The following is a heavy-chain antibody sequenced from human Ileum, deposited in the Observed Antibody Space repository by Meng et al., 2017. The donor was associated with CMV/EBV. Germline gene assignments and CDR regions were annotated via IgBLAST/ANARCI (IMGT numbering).Heavy chain of an antibody. V-gene: IGHV1-2*02. CDR2: IYPHNGGT. Sequence: QVQLVQSGSEVKRPGASVKVSCKASGYTFSAKHLHWVRQAPGQGLEWMGWIYPHNGGTYFAQKFQGRVTMTSDTSITTAYMELSSLTSDDTAIYYCVKEDWYFDFWGQGTLVTVSS. J-gene: IGHJ4*02. CDR3: VKEDWYFDF. CDR1: GYTFSAKH. D-gene: IGHD3-9*01.